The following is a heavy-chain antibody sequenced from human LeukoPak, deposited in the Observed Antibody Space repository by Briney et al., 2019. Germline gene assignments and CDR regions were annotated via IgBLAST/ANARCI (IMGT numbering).Heavy chain of an antibody. CDR2: ISYDGSNK. J-gene: IGHJ5*02. CDR3: AKDRDLLFAHCWFDL. Sequence: AGGSLRLSCAASGFTFSSYSMHWVRQAPGKRLEWVAVISYDGSNKYYADSVKGRFTISRDNSKNTLYLQMNRLRAEDTAVYYCAKDRDLLFAHCWFDLWGQGTLVTVSS. D-gene: IGHD3-10*01. CDR1: GFTFSSYS. V-gene: IGHV3-30*04.